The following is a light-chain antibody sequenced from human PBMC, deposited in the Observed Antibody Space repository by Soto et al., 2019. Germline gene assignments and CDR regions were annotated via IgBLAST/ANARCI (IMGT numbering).Light chain of an antibody. CDR1: SSEVGSYNL. CDR2: EGS. V-gene: IGLV2-14*02. J-gene: IGLJ1*01. Sequence: QPALTPPASVSGCPGQSITIPCTRTSSEVGSYNLVSWYQQHPGKAPKLMIYEGSKRPSGVSYRFSGSKSGNTASLTISGLQAEDEADYYCSSYASSTTPYVFGTGTKVTVL. CDR3: SSYASSTTPYV.